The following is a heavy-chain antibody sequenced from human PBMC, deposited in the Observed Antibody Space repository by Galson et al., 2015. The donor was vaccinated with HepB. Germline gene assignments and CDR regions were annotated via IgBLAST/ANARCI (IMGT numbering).Heavy chain of an antibody. Sequence: TLSLTCTVSGGSISSGSYYWSWIRQPAGKGLEWIGRIYTSGSTNYNPSLKSRVTMSVDTSKNQFSLKLSSVTAADTAVYYCARDVVLYWFDPWGQGTLVTVSS. J-gene: IGHJ5*02. CDR1: GGSISSGSYY. CDR2: IYTSGST. V-gene: IGHV4-61*02. CDR3: ARDVVLYWFDP. D-gene: IGHD2-21*01.